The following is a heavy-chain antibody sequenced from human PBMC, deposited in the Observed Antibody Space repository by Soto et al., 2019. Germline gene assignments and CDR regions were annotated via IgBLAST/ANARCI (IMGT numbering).Heavy chain of an antibody. V-gene: IGHV3-23*01. D-gene: IGHD2-8*01. CDR2: IIGSGSKT. CDR1: GFTFSNYA. CDR3: VRDLTRMSMVARGF. Sequence: PGGSLRLSCAASGFTFSNYAMGWVRQAPGKRLEWVSSIIGSGSKTYYANSVKGRFTIFRDNSKNILFLQMNSLRAEDTAVYYCVRDLTRMSMVARGFWGHGTLVTVSS. J-gene: IGHJ4*01.